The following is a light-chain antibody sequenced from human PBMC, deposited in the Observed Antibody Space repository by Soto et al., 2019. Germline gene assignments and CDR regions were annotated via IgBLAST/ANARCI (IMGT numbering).Light chain of an antibody. CDR1: KLGDKY. J-gene: IGLJ2*01. CDR3: QAWDSSPVV. CDR2: QDS. Sequence: SYELTQPPSVSVSPGQTASITCSGDKLGDKYASWYQQKPGQSPVLVIYQDSKRPSGIPERFSGPNSGNTATLTISGTQAMDEADYYCQAWDSSPVVFGGGTKLTVL. V-gene: IGLV3-1*01.